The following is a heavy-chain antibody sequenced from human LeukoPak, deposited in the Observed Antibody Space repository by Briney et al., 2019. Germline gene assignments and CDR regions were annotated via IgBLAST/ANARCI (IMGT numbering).Heavy chain of an antibody. Sequence: GGSLRLSCAASGFTFSSSAMSWVRQAPGKGLEWVSYISSSGSTIYYADSVKGRFTISRDNAKNSLYLQMNSLRAEDTAVYYCARVPYMTEQLAPRYYYYGMDVWGQGTTVTVSS. V-gene: IGHV3-48*04. J-gene: IGHJ6*02. CDR3: ARVPYMTEQLAPRYYYYGMDV. CDR2: ISSSGSTI. CDR1: GFTFSSSA. D-gene: IGHD6-6*01.